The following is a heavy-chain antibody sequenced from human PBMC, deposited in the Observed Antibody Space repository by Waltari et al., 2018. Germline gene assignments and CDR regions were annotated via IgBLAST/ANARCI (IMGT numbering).Heavy chain of an antibody. CDR3: AAGGTTTMDV. V-gene: IGHV3-21*01. D-gene: IGHD1-26*01. Sequence: EGQLVESGGGLVKPGGSRRLSCAASGFTFSSYSRHWVRQAPGKGLEWVSSISRSSSYIYYADSVKGRFTISRDNAKNSLYLQMNSLRAEDTAVYYCAAGGTTTMDVWGKGTTVTVSS. CDR1: GFTFSSYS. CDR2: ISRSSSYI. J-gene: IGHJ6*03.